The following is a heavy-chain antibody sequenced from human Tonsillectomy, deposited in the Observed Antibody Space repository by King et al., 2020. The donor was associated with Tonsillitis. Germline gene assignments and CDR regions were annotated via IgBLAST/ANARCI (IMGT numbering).Heavy chain of an antibody. CDR2: ISYDGSNV. CDR1: GFTFSRCA. J-gene: IGHJ4*02. Sequence: VQLVESGGGLVQPGKSLRLSCVVSGFTFSRCAMHWVRQAPGKGLEWVTVISYDGSNVNYANSVKGRFTVSRDNSKNMVSLQMSSLRPEDTAVYYCATGRFCSGGYNLLIDSWGQGPMVTVYS. D-gene: IGHD2-15*01. V-gene: IGHV3-30*04. CDR3: ATGRFCSGGYNLLIDS.